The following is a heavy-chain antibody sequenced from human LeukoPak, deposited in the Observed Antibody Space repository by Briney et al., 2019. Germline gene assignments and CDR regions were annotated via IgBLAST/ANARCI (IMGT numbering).Heavy chain of an antibody. Sequence: GGSLRLSCAASGFTFSSYWMSWVRQAPGKGLEWVATIRQDGSQKYYMDSVKGRFTISRDNSKNTLYLQMNSLRAEDTAVYYCARKGIYYYYYMDVWGKGTTVTVSS. D-gene: IGHD2/OR15-2a*01. CDR1: GFTFSSYW. CDR3: ARKGIYYYYYMDV. J-gene: IGHJ6*03. CDR2: IRQDGSQK. V-gene: IGHV3-7*01.